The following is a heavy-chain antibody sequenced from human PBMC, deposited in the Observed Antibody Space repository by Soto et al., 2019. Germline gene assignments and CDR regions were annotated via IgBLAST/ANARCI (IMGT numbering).Heavy chain of an antibody. CDR3: ARVGPWVPYYYDSSPYTFENCFDR. Sequence: SETLSLTCTVSGGPISRPDYYWNWIRQPPGKGLEWIGYIYYSGSTYYNPSLNSRVTLSIDMTNNHVSLILNSVTAADTAVYYCARVGPWVPYYYDSSPYTFENCFDRGGQGTRVTVSS. J-gene: IGHJ5*02. D-gene: IGHD3-22*01. V-gene: IGHV4-30-4*01. CDR1: GGPISRPDYY. CDR2: IYYSGST.